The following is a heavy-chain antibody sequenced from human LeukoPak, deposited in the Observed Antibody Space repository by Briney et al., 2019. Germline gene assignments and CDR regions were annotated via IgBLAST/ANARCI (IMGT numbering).Heavy chain of an antibody. CDR3: AREYSSSWYKAKDWFDP. V-gene: IGHV1-18*01. D-gene: IGHD6-13*01. Sequence: GASVKVSCKASGYTFTSYGISWVRQAPGQGLEWMGWISAYNGNTNYAQKLRGRVTMTTDTSTSTAYMELRSLRSDDTAVYYCAREYSSSWYKAKDWFDPWGQGTLVTVSS. J-gene: IGHJ5*02. CDR1: GYTFTSYG. CDR2: ISAYNGNT.